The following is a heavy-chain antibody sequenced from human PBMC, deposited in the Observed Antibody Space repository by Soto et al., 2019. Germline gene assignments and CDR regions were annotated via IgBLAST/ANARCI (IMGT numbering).Heavy chain of an antibody. CDR1: GFTFSSYA. D-gene: IGHD5-12*01. Sequence: GGSLRLSCAASGFTFSSYAIHWVRQAPGKGLEWVAVISYDGSNKYYADSVKGRFTISRDNSKNTLYLQMNSLRAEDTAVYYCARGYKWLRLFDYWGQGTLVTVSS. CDR3: ARGYKWLRLFDY. V-gene: IGHV3-30-3*01. J-gene: IGHJ4*02. CDR2: ISYDGSNK.